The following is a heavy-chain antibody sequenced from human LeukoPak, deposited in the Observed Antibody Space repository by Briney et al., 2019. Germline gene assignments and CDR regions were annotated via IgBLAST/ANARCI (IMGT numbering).Heavy chain of an antibody. J-gene: IGHJ4*02. CDR3: ARAVAGRSYFDY. CDR2: INAGNGNT. V-gene: IGHV1-3*01. D-gene: IGHD6-19*01. Sequence: APVKVSCKASGYTFTSYAMHWVRQAPGQRLEWMGWINAGNGNTKYSQKFQGRVTITRDTSASTAYMELSSLRSEDTAVYYCARAVAGRSYFDYWGQGTLVTVSS. CDR1: GYTFTSYA.